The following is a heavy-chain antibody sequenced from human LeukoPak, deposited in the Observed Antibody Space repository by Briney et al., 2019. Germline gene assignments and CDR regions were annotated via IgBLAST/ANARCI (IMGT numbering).Heavy chain of an antibody. Sequence: PGRSLRLSCAASGFTFSSYTMHWLRQAPGKGLEWVAVKSYDGVNTFYADSVKGRFTISRDHSQNTLYLQMNSLRTEDTAVYYCARDRPSGYCSSTSCYTDYWGQGTLVTVSS. D-gene: IGHD2-2*02. J-gene: IGHJ4*02. V-gene: IGHV3-30-3*01. CDR2: KSYDGVNT. CDR1: GFTFSSYT. CDR3: ARDRPSGYCSSTSCYTDY.